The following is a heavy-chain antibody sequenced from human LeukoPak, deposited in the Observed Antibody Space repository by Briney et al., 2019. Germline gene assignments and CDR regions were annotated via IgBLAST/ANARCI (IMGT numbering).Heavy chain of an antibody. J-gene: IGHJ4*02. D-gene: IGHD6-25*01. CDR1: GYTFSDYG. CDR3: SKGAAVLTSGIAASSHEY. V-gene: IGHV3-30*18. CDR2: ISYSGVVK. Sequence: PGGSLRLSCTASGYTFSDYGMHWVRQAPGKGLEWLSVISYSGVVKFYADSVKGRFTISRDNSKNTVYLQMNNLADEDTAVYYCSKGAAVLTSGIAASSHEYWGQGTLVTVSS.